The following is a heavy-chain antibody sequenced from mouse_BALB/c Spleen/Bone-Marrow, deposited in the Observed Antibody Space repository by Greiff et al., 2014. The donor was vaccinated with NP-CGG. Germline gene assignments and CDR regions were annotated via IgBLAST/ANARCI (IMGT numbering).Heavy chain of an antibody. Sequence: QVQLQQSGAELAKPGASVKMSCKASGYTLTSYWMHWVKQRPGQGLEWIGYINPSSGYTEYNQKFKDKATLTADRSSSTAYMQLSSLTSEDSAVYYCGRGSYVMDYWGRGTSVTVSS. CDR3: GRGSYVMDY. CDR2: INPSSGYT. CDR1: GYTLTSYW. J-gene: IGHJ4*01. V-gene: IGHV1-7*01.